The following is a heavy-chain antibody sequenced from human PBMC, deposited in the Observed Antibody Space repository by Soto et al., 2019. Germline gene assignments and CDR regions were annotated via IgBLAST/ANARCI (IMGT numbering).Heavy chain of an antibody. V-gene: IGHV3-21*06. Sequence: GRSLRLSCAASGFTLTRYSMNWVRQAPGTGLEWVSSISSTTNYIYYGDSMKGRFTISRDNAKNSLYLEMNSLRAEDTAVYYCARESEDLTSNFDYWGQGTLVTVSS. CDR3: ARESEDLTSNFDY. CDR1: GFTLTRYS. J-gene: IGHJ4*02. CDR2: ISSTTNYI.